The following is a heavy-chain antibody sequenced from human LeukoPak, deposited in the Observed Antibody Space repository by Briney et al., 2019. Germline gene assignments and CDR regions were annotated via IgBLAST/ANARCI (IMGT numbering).Heavy chain of an antibody. J-gene: IGHJ3*02. CDR3: ASSLTPHDAFDI. Sequence: SETLSLTCAVYGGSFSGYYWSWIRQPPGKGLEWIGEINHSGSTNYNPSLKSRVTISVDTSKNQFSLKLSPVTAADTAVYYCASSLTPHDAFDIWGQGTMVTVSS. CDR2: INHSGST. V-gene: IGHV4-34*01. CDR1: GGSFSGYY.